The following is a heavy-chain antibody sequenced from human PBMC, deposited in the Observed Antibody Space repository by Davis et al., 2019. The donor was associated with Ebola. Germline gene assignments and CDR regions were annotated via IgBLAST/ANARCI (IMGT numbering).Heavy chain of an antibody. CDR2: IYQTGST. Sequence: PSETLSLTCAVSGGSINSRGYSWSWIRRPPGKGLEWIGYIYQTGSTYYNPSLKSRVTISVDTSKNQFSLKLSSVTAADTAVYYCARGKTTVTTGFDYWGQGTLVTVSS. D-gene: IGHD4-11*01. CDR3: ARGKTTVTTGFDY. J-gene: IGHJ4*02. V-gene: IGHV4-30-2*01. CDR1: GGSINSRGYS.